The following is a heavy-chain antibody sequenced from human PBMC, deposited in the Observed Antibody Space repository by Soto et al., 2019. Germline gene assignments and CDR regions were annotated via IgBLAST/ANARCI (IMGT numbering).Heavy chain of an antibody. CDR2: IYYSGST. V-gene: IGHV4-30-4*01. Sequence: QVQLQESGPGLVKPSQTLSLTCTVSGGSISSGDYYWSWIRQPPGKGLEWIGYIYYSGSTYYNPSLKSRVTISVDTSKNQFSLKLSSVTAADTAVYYCARALPNYDILTGYWYYGMDVWGQGTTVTVSS. J-gene: IGHJ6*02. CDR3: ARALPNYDILTGYWYYGMDV. D-gene: IGHD3-9*01. CDR1: GGSISSGDYY.